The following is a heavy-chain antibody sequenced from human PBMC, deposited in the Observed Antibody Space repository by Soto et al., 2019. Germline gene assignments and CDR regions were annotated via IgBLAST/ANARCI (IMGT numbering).Heavy chain of an antibody. D-gene: IGHD2-2*01. J-gene: IGHJ4*02. CDR3: VVPAYDY. CDR1: GYTFTSYD. CDR2: MNPNSGNT. Sequence: QVQLVQSGAEVKKPGASVKVSCKASGYTFTSYDINWVRQATGQGLEWMGWMNPNSGNTGYAQKXQXRXTMTRNTSISTAYMELSSLRSEETAVYYYVVPAYDYRGQGTLVTVSS. V-gene: IGHV1-8*01.